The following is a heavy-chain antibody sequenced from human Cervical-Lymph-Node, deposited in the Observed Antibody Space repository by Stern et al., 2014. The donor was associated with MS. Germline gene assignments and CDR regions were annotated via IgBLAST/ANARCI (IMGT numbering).Heavy chain of an antibody. J-gene: IGHJ4*02. V-gene: IGHV4-61*02. CDR2: IYTSGST. CDR3: VGHYYDSNSLDY. D-gene: IGHD3-22*01. Sequence: VQLVESGPGLVKPSQTLSLTCTVSGGSISSGSYYWSWIRQPAGKGLEWIGRIYTSGSTNSNPSLKSRVTISVDTSKNQFSLKLSSGTAADTAVYYCVGHYYDSNSLDYWGQGTLVTVSS. CDR1: GGSISSGSYY.